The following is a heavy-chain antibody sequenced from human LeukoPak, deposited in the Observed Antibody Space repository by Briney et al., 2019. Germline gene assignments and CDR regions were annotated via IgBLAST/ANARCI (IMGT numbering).Heavy chain of an antibody. D-gene: IGHD3-10*01. Sequence: GGSLRLSCAASGFTVSSNYMSWVRQAPGKGLEWVSVICSGGSTYYADSVKGRFTISRDNSKNTLYLQMNSLRAEDTAVYYCANQLWFGELLIDYWGQGTLVTVSS. CDR1: GFTVSSNY. V-gene: IGHV3-66*01. CDR3: ANQLWFGELLIDY. CDR2: ICSGGST. J-gene: IGHJ4*02.